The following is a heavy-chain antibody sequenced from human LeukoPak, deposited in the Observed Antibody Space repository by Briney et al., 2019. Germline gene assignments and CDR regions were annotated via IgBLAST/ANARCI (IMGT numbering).Heavy chain of an antibody. V-gene: IGHV5-51*01. CDR1: GYSFTSYW. Sequence: GESLKISCKGSGYSFTSYWIGWVRPMPGKGLEWMGIIYPGDSDTRYSPSFQGQVTISADKSISTAYLQWSSLKASDTAMYYCATTSHYDFWSGYPWYYYYGMDVWGQGTTVTVSS. J-gene: IGHJ6*02. CDR2: IYPGDSDT. D-gene: IGHD3-3*01. CDR3: ATTSHYDFWSGYPWYYYYGMDV.